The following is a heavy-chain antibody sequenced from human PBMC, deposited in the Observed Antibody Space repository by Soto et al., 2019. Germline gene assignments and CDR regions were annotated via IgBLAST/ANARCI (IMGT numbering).Heavy chain of an antibody. CDR2: ISSDSSTI. D-gene: IGHD1-7*01. V-gene: IGHV3-48*02. CDR3: ARDNRHDWWENWDYYEEYFFDY. J-gene: IGHJ4*02. CDR1: GFTFSDHG. Sequence: GSLRLSCAASGFTFSDHGMNWVRQAPGKGLEWVSYISSDSSTIYYADSVKGRLTISRDNAKNSLFLQMNSLRDGDTAVYYCARDNRHDWWENWDYYEEYFFDYWGQGTPVTVSS.